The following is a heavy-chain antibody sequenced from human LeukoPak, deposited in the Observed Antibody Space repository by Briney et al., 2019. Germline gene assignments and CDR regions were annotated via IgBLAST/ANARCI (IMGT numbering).Heavy chain of an antibody. Sequence: PGESLKISCEASGYSFTNYWIGWVRQMPGKGLECMGIIYPADSDTKYSPSFQGQVTISADKSVGAAYPQWSSLKASDTAMYYCTRLRKGWFGDLSFDYWGQGTTVTVSS. V-gene: IGHV5-51*01. J-gene: IGHJ4*02. D-gene: IGHD3-10*01. CDR3: TRLRKGWFGDLSFDY. CDR1: GYSFTNYW. CDR2: IYPADSDT.